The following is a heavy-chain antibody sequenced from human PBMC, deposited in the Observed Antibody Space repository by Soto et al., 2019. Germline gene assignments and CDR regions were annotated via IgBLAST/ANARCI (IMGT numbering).Heavy chain of an antibody. V-gene: IGHV1-18*04. J-gene: IGHJ6*02. CDR3: ARERKFDFWRKGLDV. CDR2: ISAYSGST. D-gene: IGHD3-3*01. CDR1: GYTFTTYG. Sequence: ASVKVSCKASGYTFTTYGFSWVRQAPGQGLEWVGWISAYSGSTGYAQKFQGRVTMTTNTSTNTAHMELSSLRSEDTAVYYCARERKFDFWRKGLDVWGQGTTVTVSS.